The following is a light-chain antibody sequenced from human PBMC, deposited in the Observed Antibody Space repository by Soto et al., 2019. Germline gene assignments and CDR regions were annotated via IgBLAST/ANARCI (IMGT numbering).Light chain of an antibody. CDR2: SDN. CDR1: SSNSGTYS. J-gene: IGLJ1*01. CDR3: AAWDDSLNGSV. V-gene: IGLV1-44*01. Sequence: QSVLTQPPSASGTPGQRGTISCSGSSSNSGTYSVSWYQQFPGTAPRLLIYSDNQRPSGVPDRFSASTSGASASLAISGLQSEDEADFYCAAWDDSLNGSVFGTGTKVTVL.